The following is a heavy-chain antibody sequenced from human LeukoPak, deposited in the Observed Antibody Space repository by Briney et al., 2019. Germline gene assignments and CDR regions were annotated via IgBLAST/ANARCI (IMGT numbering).Heavy chain of an antibody. D-gene: IGHD3-9*01. CDR1: GFTSSSYG. CDR2: ISSSGGST. CDR3: ANLKRILTEDY. Sequence: GGTLRLSCAASGFTSSSYGMSWVRQAPGKGLEWVSAISSSGGSTYYADSVKGRFTISRDNSKNTLYLQMNSLRAEDTAVYYCANLKRILTEDYWGQGTLVTVSS. V-gene: IGHV3-23*01. J-gene: IGHJ4*02.